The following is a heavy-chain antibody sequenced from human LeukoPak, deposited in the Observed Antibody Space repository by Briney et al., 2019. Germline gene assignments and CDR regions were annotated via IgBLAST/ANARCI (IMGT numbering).Heavy chain of an antibody. CDR2: ISSSSSYI. CDR3: ARVGAYSYYYYYMDV. D-gene: IGHD2-15*01. CDR1: GFTFSNYW. J-gene: IGHJ6*03. V-gene: IGHV3-21*04. Sequence: RPGGSLRLSCAASGFTFSNYWMHWVRQAPGKGLEWVSSISSSSSYIYYADSVKGRFTISRDNAKNSLYLQMNSLRAEDTALYYCARVGAYSYYYYYMDVWGKGTTVTVSS.